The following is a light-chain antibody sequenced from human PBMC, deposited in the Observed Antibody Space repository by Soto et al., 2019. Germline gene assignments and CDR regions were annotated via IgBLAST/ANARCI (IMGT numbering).Light chain of an antibody. J-gene: IGKJ4*01. V-gene: IGKV3D-15*01. CDR1: QSVNIY. CDR2: GAS. Sequence: IVMTQSLSTLSVSPEERATLSCRASQSVNIYLAWYQQKPGQAPRLLIFGASSRATGIPARFSGSGSGTEFNLTISSLQSEDFAVYFCQQYDDWLRLTFGGGTKVDI. CDR3: QQYDDWLRLT.